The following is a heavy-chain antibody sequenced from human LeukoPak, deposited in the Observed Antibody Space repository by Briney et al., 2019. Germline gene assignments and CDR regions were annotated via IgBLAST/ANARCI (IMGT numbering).Heavy chain of an antibody. CDR2: IYYSGST. CDR3: ARAQTYCGGDCSLGA. V-gene: IGHV4-39*07. D-gene: IGHD2-21*02. Sequence: PSETLSLTCTVSGGSISSSSYYWGWIRQPPGKGLEWIGSIYYSGSTYYNPSLKSRVTISVDTSKNQFSLKLSSVTAADTAVYYCARAQTYCGGDCSLGAWGQGTLVTVSS. CDR1: GGSISSSSYY. J-gene: IGHJ5*02.